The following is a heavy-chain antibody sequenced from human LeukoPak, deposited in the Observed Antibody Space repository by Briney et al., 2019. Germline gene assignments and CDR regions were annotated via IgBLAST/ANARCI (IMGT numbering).Heavy chain of an antibody. CDR1: GFSFSSYA. Sequence: GGSLRLSCAASGFSFSSYAMSWVRQAPGKGLEWVSAISGSGGSTYYADSVKGRFTISRDNSKNTLYLQMNSLRAEDTAVYYCAKDGAGIGGGYFDYWGQGTLVTVSS. CDR2: ISGSGGST. V-gene: IGHV3-23*01. J-gene: IGHJ4*02. D-gene: IGHD3-3*01. CDR3: AKDGAGIGGGYFDY.